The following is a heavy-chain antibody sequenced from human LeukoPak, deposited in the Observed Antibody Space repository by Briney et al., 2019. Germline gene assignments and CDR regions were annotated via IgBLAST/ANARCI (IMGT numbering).Heavy chain of an antibody. V-gene: IGHV4-39*07. J-gene: IGHJ4*02. CDR3: ARDTGYDYVWGSYSYQGDY. CDR2: IYYTGST. CDR1: GGSIISSSYY. Sequence: SETLSLTCTVSGGSIISSSYYWGWIRQPPGKGLEWIGSIYYTGSTFYNPSLKSRVTISVDTSKNQFSLKLSSVTAADTAVYYCARDTGYDYVWGSYSYQGDYWGQGTLVTVSS. D-gene: IGHD3-16*01.